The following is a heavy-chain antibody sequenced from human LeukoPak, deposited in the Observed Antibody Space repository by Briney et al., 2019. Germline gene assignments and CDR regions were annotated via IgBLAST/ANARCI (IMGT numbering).Heavy chain of an antibody. J-gene: IGHJ4*02. CDR3: ATALGDFWSGYTLYYFDY. V-gene: IGHV1-24*01. Sequence: ASVKVSCKVSGYTLTELSMHWVRQAPGKGLEWMGGFDPEDGETIYAQKFQGRVTMTEDTSTDTAYMELSSLRSEDTAVYYCATALGDFWSGYTLYYFDYWSQGTLVTVSS. CDR2: FDPEDGET. D-gene: IGHD3-3*01. CDR1: GYTLTELS.